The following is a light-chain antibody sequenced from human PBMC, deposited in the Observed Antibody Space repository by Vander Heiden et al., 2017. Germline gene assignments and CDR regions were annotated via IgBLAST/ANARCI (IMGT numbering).Light chain of an antibody. CDR2: KDS. CDR1: GMAKKS. Sequence: SHELTQPPSVSVPPGSTARRTCSGDGMAKKSGKWYQQRPGQAPVLLIYKDSERPSGIPDRFSGSRSGTTVTLTISGAQAEDEADYHCQSTDSSGTSVFGTGTTLTVL. J-gene: IGLJ1*01. CDR3: QSTDSSGTSV. V-gene: IGLV3-25*03.